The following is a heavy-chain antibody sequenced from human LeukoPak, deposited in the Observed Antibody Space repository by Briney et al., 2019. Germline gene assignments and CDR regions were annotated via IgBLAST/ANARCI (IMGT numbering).Heavy chain of an antibody. CDR2: ITSSSSYK. Sequence: GGSLRLSCAASEFTFDSYSINWVRQAPGKGLEWVSSITSSSSYKYYVDSVKGRFTISRDNAKNSLYLQMNSLGAEDTAVYYCARDEGYCSANSCYYYGMDVWGQGTTVTVSS. CDR1: EFTFDSYS. D-gene: IGHD2-15*01. CDR3: ARDEGYCSANSCYYYGMDV. J-gene: IGHJ6*02. V-gene: IGHV3-21*01.